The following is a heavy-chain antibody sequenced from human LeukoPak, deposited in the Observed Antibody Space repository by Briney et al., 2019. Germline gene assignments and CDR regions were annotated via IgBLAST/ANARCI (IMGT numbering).Heavy chain of an antibody. CDR3: ARDAGGYGMDV. CDR1: GFTFSSYA. Sequence: GGSLRLSCSASGFTFSSYAMHWVRQAPGKGLEYVSAISSNGGSTYYADSVKGRFTISRDNSKNTLYLQMSSLRAEDTAVYYCARDAGGYGMDVWGQGTTVTVSS. V-gene: IGHV3-64D*09. D-gene: IGHD2-8*02. CDR2: ISSNGGST. J-gene: IGHJ6*02.